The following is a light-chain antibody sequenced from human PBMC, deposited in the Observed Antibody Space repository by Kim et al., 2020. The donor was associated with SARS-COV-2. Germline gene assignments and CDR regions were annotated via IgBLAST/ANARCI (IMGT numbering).Light chain of an antibody. V-gene: IGLV3-21*04. CDR2: YDS. Sequence: GKTARITCGGSNIGSKSVHWYQQTPGQAPVLVIYYDSDRPSGIPERFSGSNSGNTATLTISRVEAGDEADYYCQVWDSSSDHPGVVFGGGTQLTVL. J-gene: IGLJ2*01. CDR1: NIGSKS. CDR3: QVWDSSSDHPGVV.